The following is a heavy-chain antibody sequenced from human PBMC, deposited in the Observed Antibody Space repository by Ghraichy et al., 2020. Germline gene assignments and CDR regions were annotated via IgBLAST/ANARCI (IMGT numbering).Heavy chain of an antibody. CDR3: ARDSPGMVGTDEGPGVDY. Sequence: GESLNISCAASGFTFSSYSMDWVRQAPGKGLEWVSSISSSSSYIYYADSVKGRFTISRDNAKNSLYLQMNSLRAEDTAVYYCARDSPGMVGTDEGPGVDYWGQGTLVTVSS. D-gene: IGHD1-26*01. CDR1: GFTFSSYS. J-gene: IGHJ4*02. V-gene: IGHV3-21*01. CDR2: ISSSSSYI.